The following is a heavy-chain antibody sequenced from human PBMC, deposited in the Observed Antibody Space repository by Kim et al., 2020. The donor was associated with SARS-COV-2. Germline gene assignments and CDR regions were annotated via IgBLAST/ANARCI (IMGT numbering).Heavy chain of an antibody. CDR1: GGSISSSSYY. CDR3: ARIKQWLLTNGFDY. Sequence: SETLSLTCTVSGGSISSSSYYWGWIRQPPGKGLEWIGSIYYSGSTYYNPSLKSRVTISVDTSKNQFSLKLSSVTAADTAVYYCARIKQWLLTNGFDYWGQGTLVTVSS. J-gene: IGHJ4*02. D-gene: IGHD6-19*01. CDR2: IYYSGST. V-gene: IGHV4-39*07.